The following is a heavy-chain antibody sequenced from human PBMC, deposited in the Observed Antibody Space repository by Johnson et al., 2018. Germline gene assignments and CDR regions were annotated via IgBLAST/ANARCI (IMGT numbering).Heavy chain of an antibody. CDR1: GFTFSSYD. J-gene: IGHJ3*02. CDR2: IGTAGDT. CDR3: ARAGTSYAFVI. D-gene: IGHD3-10*01. Sequence: VQLVQSGGGLVQPGGSLRLSCAASGFTFSSYDMHWVRQATGKGLEWVSAIGTAGDTYYPGSVKGRYTISRENAKNSVFLQMNSLRAEDTAVYYCARAGTSYAFVIWGQGTMVTVSS. V-gene: IGHV3-13*01.